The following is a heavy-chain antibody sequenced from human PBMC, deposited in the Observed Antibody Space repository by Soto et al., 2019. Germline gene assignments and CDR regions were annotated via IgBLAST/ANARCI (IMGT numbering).Heavy chain of an antibody. Sequence: GGSLRLSCAASRFTFSSYGMHWVRQAPGKGLEWVAVIWYDGSNKYYADSVKGRFTISRDNSKNTLYLQMNSLRAEDTAVYYCARDVIRYFDWLPKHDAFDIWGQGTMVTVSS. CDR2: IWYDGSNK. CDR3: ARDVIRYFDWLPKHDAFDI. D-gene: IGHD3-9*01. CDR1: RFTFSSYG. J-gene: IGHJ3*02. V-gene: IGHV3-33*01.